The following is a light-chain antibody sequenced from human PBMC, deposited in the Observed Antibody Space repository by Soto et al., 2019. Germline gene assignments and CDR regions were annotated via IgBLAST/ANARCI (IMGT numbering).Light chain of an antibody. CDR3: SSYVRSNNTVL. J-gene: IGLJ2*01. V-gene: IGLV2-8*01. CDR1: SSDVGGYSY. Sequence: QSVLTQPPSASGSPGQSVTISCSGSSSDVGGYSYVSWYQHFPGKAPKLMIYEVTKRPSGVPDRFSGSKSGNTASLTVSGLQPEDEADYYCSSYVRSNNTVLFGGGTKLTVL. CDR2: EVT.